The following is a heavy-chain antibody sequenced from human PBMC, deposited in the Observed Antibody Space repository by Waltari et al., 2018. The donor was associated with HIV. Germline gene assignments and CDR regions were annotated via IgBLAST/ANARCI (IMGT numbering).Heavy chain of an antibody. CDR2: INQAGTDR. J-gene: IGHJ4*02. D-gene: IGHD3-10*01. Sequence: EVQLVESGGGWVQPGGSLTLPCEASGLTFTFYWLSWVRQAPGKGLEWVANINQAGTDRHYVDSVRGRFTISRDNGKTSVFLQMNSLTVEDTAVYYCATTHGSGDYDNDFDYWGQGTLV. CDR3: ATTHGSGDYDNDFDY. CDR1: GLTFTFYW. V-gene: IGHV3-7*01.